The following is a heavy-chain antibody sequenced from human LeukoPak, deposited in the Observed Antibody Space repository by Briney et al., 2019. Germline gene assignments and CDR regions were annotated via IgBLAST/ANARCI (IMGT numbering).Heavy chain of an antibody. CDR1: GFTFSNFW. Sequence: GGSLRLSCAASGFTFSNFWMSWVRQAPGKGLEWVSYISSSGGTIYYADSVKGRFTISRDNAKNSLYLQMNSLKAEDTAVYYCARDLSYCTITSCSYYYYGMDVWGRGTTVTVSS. CDR2: ISSSGGTI. D-gene: IGHD2-2*01. CDR3: ARDLSYCTITSCSYYYYGMDV. J-gene: IGHJ6*02. V-gene: IGHV3-48*04.